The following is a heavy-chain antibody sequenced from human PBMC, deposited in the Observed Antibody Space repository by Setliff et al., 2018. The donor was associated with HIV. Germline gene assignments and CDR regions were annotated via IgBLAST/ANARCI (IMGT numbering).Heavy chain of an antibody. CDR2: INAGNGNT. CDR3: ARRTHYYDSSGPWEAFDI. V-gene: IGHV1-3*01. D-gene: IGHD3-22*01. Sequence: ASVKVSCKASGYTFTSYAMHWVRQAPGQRLEWMGWINAGNGNTKYSQKFQGRVTITRDTSASTAYIELSSLRSEETAVYYCARRTHYYDSSGPWEAFDIWGQGTMVTVSS. CDR1: GYTFTSYA. J-gene: IGHJ3*02.